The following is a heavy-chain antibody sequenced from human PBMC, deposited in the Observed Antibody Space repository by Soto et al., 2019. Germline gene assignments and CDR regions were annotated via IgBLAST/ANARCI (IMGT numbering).Heavy chain of an antibody. Sequence: QVQLQESPPGLVKPSQTLSITCTVSGVSFSSGDCYWSWIRQPPGKGLEWLGYTYYSGYTYNNPSLKSRLTMSVDTSKNQFSLKLRSVTAADTAVYYWARSGDYVAVDYWGQRTLVTVS. J-gene: IGHJ4*02. V-gene: IGHV4-30-4*01. D-gene: IGHD4-17*01. CDR1: GVSFSSGDCY. CDR3: ARSGDYVAVDY. CDR2: TYYSGYT.